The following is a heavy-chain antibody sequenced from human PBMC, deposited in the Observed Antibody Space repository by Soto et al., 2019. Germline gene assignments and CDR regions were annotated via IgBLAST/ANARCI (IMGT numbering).Heavy chain of an antibody. CDR1: GFTFSSYA. CDR2: ISGSGGST. Sequence: PGGSLRLSCAASGFTFSSYAMSWVRQAPGKGLEWVSAISGSGGSTYYADSVKGRFTISRDNSKNTLYLQMNSLRAEDTAVYYCAKVLAAAELFPSTYYYYGMDGWGQVTTVTVPS. CDR3: AKVLAAAELFPSTYYYYGMDG. D-gene: IGHD6-13*01. V-gene: IGHV3-23*01. J-gene: IGHJ6*02.